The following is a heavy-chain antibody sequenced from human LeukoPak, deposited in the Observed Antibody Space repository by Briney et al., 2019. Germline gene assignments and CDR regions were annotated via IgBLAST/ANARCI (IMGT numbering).Heavy chain of an antibody. Sequence: SVKVSCKASGGTFSSYAISWVRQAPGQGLEWMGGIIPIFGTANYAQKLQGRVTMTTDTSTSTAYTELRSLRSDDTAVYYCARVERDIVAPDYWGQGTLVTVSS. D-gene: IGHD5-12*01. V-gene: IGHV1-69*05. CDR1: GGTFSSYA. CDR3: ARVERDIVAPDY. J-gene: IGHJ4*02. CDR2: IIPIFGTA.